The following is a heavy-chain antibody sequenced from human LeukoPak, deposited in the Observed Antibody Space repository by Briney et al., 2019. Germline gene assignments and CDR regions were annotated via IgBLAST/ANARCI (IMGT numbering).Heavy chain of an antibody. Sequence: SETLSLTCTVSGGSISSYYWSWIRQPPGKGLEWIGYIYYSGSTNYNPSLKSRVTISVDTSKNQFSLKLSSVTAADTAVYYCARVENVYYFDYWGQGTLVTVSS. V-gene: IGHV4-59*12. CDR2: IYYSGST. CDR3: ARVENVYYFDY. CDR1: GGSISSYY. J-gene: IGHJ4*02.